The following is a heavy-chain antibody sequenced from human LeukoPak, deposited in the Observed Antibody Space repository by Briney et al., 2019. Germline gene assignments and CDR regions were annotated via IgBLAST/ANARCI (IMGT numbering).Heavy chain of an antibody. CDR2: ISSSSSYI. Sequence: GGSLRLSCAASGFTFSSYSMNWVRQAPGKGLDWVSSISSSSSYIYYADSVKGRFTISRDNAKNSLYLQMNSLRAEDTAVYYCARDGFAGYYDSSGYSASTFSWGQGTLVTVSS. CDR1: GFTFSSYS. CDR3: ARDGFAGYYDSSGYSASTFS. J-gene: IGHJ5*02. D-gene: IGHD3-22*01. V-gene: IGHV3-21*01.